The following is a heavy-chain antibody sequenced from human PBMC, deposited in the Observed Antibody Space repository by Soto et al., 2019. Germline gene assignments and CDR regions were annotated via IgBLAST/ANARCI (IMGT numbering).Heavy chain of an antibody. CDR2: IIPIFGTA. J-gene: IGHJ4*02. Sequence: QVQLVQSGAEVKKPGSSVKVSCKASGGTFSSYAISWVRQAPGQGLEWMGGIIPIFGTANYAQKFQGRVTITADESTSTAYMELTSLRSEDTAVYYCARDLPGCSGGSCYHDYWGQGTLVTVSS. V-gene: IGHV1-69*01. CDR3: ARDLPGCSGGSCYHDY. CDR1: GGTFSSYA. D-gene: IGHD2-15*01.